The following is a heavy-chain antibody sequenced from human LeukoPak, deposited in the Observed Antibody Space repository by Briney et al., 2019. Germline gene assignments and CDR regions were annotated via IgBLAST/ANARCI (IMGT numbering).Heavy chain of an antibody. CDR2: ISGSGGST. J-gene: IGHJ4*02. Sequence: QPGGSLRLSCAASGFTFSSYAMSWVRQAPGKGLEWVSAISGSGGSTYYADSVKGRFTISRDNSKNTLYLQMNSLRAEDTAVYYCAKEVVDYGSGSPHYFDYWGRGTLVTVSS. D-gene: IGHD3-10*01. CDR1: GFTFSSYA. CDR3: AKEVVDYGSGSPHYFDY. V-gene: IGHV3-23*01.